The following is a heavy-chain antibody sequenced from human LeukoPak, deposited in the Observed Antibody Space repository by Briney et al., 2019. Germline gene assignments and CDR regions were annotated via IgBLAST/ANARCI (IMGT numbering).Heavy chain of an antibody. CDR2: IIPMINTP. Sequence: ASVKVSCKASGGTFRSYAITWVRQAPGKGLEWMGGIIPMINTPKYAQKFQGRVSITADESTSTGYMEVSSLRSEDTAVYYCAIFQGTYGDNENDYWGQGTLVTVSS. D-gene: IGHD4-17*01. CDR1: GGTFRSYA. V-gene: IGHV1-69*13. CDR3: AIFQGTYGDNENDY. J-gene: IGHJ4*02.